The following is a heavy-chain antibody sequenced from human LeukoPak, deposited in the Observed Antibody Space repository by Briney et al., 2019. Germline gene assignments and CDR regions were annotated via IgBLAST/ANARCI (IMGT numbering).Heavy chain of an antibody. CDR3: ARAPWGPMDAFDI. CDR1: GGSISSYY. J-gene: IGHJ3*02. V-gene: IGHV4-59*01. CDR2: IYYSGST. D-gene: IGHD3-16*01. Sequence: PSETLSLTCTVSGGSISSYYWSWIRQPPGKGLEWIGYIYYSGSTNYNPSLKSRVTISIDTSKNQFSLKLSSVTAADTAVYYCARAPWGPMDAFDIWGQGTMVTVSS.